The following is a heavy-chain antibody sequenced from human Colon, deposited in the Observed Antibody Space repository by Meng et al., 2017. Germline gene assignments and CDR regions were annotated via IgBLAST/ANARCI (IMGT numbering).Heavy chain of an antibody. V-gene: IGHV3-64*01. CDR2: ISNNGGST. J-gene: IGHJ5*01. Sequence: EVVVVEARGCSVCPGGSLRLSCAAFDFIFSSYGMNWVRQAPGKGLEYVSGISNNGGSTYYAKSVKGRFTISRDNSKNTLYLQMGSLRAEDTAVYYCARNGIVAAVFNWFDSWGQGTLVTVSS. CDR1: DFIFSSYG. D-gene: IGHD6-13*01. CDR3: ARNGIVAAVFNWFDS.